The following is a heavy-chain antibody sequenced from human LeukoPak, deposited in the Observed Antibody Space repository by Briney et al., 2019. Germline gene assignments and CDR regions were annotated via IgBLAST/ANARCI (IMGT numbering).Heavy chain of an antibody. V-gene: IGHV6-1*01. CDR2: TYYGSKWYN. J-gene: IGHJ4*02. CDR1: GDSVSSSNAI. D-gene: IGHD6-13*01. Sequence: SQTLSLTCAISGDSVSSSNAIWNWIRQSPSRGLEWLGRTYYGSKWYNDYAPSVKSRITINPDTSKNQFSLQLNSVTPEDTAVYYCASIAAAGGGFWGQGTLVTVSS. CDR3: ASIAAAGGGF.